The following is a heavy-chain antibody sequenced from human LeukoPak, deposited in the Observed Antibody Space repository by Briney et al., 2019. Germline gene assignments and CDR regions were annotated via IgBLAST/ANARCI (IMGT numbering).Heavy chain of an antibody. CDR1: GGSFSGYY. CDR2: INHSGST. J-gene: IGHJ4*02. CDR3: ARRGSMTGPPPL. V-gene: IGHV4-34*01. D-gene: IGHD6-6*01. Sequence: SETLSLTCAVYGGSFSGYYWSWIRQPPGKGLEWIGEINHSGSTNYNPSLKGRVTISVDTSKNQFSLKLSSVTAADTAVYYCARRGSMTGPPPLWGQGTLVTVSS.